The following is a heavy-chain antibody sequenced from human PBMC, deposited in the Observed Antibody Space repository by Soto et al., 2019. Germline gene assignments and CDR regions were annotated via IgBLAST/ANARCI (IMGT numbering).Heavy chain of an antibody. Sequence: GASVKVSCKASGGTFSSYAISWVRQAPGQGLEWMGGIIPIFGTANYAQKFQGRVTITADESTSTAYMELSSLRSEDTAVYYCASESRGYDTLTGYSPFDYWGQGTLVTVSS. D-gene: IGHD3-9*01. CDR2: IIPIFGTA. V-gene: IGHV1-69*13. CDR3: ASESRGYDTLTGYSPFDY. CDR1: GGTFSSYA. J-gene: IGHJ4*02.